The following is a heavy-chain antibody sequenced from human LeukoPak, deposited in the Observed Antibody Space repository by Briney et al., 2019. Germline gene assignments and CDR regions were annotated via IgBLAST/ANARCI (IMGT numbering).Heavy chain of an antibody. CDR3: ARHGTSWDEYFHH. CDR2: VYYSGST. CDR1: GGSINSDTSY. Sequence: SETLSLTCAVSGGSINSDTSYWGWVRQPPEKGLEWIGSVYYSGSTYYNPSLQSRVTISVDTSKNQFSLNLGSVTAADTAIYYCARHGTSWDEYFHHWGQGTLVTVSS. V-gene: IGHV4-39*01. J-gene: IGHJ1*01. D-gene: IGHD1-26*01.